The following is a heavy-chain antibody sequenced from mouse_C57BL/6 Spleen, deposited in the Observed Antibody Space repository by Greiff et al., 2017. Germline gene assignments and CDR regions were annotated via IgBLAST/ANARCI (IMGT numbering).Heavy chain of an antibody. CDR1: GYTFTSYT. V-gene: IGHV1-4*01. CDR2: INPSSGYT. J-gene: IGHJ4*01. Sequence: QVQLKESGAELARPGASVKMSCKASGYTFTSYTMHWVKQRPGQGLEWIGYINPSSGYTKYNQKFKDKATLTADKSSSTAYMQLSSLTSEDSAVYYCAGGYDDGYYGRSLDYWGQGTSVTVSS. D-gene: IGHD2-3*01. CDR3: AGGYDDGYYGRSLDY.